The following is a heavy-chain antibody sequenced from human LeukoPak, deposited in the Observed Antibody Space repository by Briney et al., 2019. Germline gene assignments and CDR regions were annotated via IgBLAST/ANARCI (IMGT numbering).Heavy chain of an antibody. V-gene: IGHV1-2*06. Sequence: ASVKVSCTAPGYTFTDYYMHWVRQAPGQGLEWMGRISPNSGGTNYAQRFQGRVTMTRDTSISTVYLELSSLRSDDTAIYYCARATTSSLSNWFDPWGQGTLVTVSS. CDR2: ISPNSGGT. D-gene: IGHD2-2*01. CDR3: ARATTSSLSNWFDP. CDR1: GYTFTDYY. J-gene: IGHJ5*02.